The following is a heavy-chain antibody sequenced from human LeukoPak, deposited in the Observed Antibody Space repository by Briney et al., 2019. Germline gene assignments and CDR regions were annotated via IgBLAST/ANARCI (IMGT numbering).Heavy chain of an antibody. Sequence: PGGSLRLSCAASGFFFRSYGMHWVRLAPGKGLEWVALIWYDGSNKYYADSVKGRFTISRDNSKNTLSLQMNSLRAEDTAVYYCARAHYNWNEPPFDSWGQGTLVTVSS. CDR1: GFFFRSYG. CDR2: IWYDGSNK. J-gene: IGHJ4*02. CDR3: ARAHYNWNEPPFDS. D-gene: IGHD1-20*01. V-gene: IGHV3-33*01.